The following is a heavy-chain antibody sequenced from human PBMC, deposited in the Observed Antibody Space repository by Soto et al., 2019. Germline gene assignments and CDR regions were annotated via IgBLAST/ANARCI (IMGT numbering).Heavy chain of an antibody. CDR2: IYYSGST. Sequence: PSETLSLTCTVSGGSISSGGYYWNWIRQHPGKGLEWIGYIYYSGSTYYNPSLKSRVTISVDTSKNQFSLKLSSVTAADTAVYYCARYSNTDHKDYYYGMDVWGQGTTVTVSS. D-gene: IGHD4-4*01. CDR1: GGSISSGGYY. V-gene: IGHV4-31*03. CDR3: ARYSNTDHKDYYYGMDV. J-gene: IGHJ6*02.